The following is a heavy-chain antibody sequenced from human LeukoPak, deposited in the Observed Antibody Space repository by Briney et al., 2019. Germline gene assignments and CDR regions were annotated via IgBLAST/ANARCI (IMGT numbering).Heavy chain of an antibody. D-gene: IGHD6-19*01. J-gene: IGHJ4*01. CDR1: GFRFSNYC. CDR2: VSGGGGTT. CDR3: TRGHSSGWYYFDY. V-gene: IGHV3-23*01. Sequence: GSLRLSCAGSGFRFSNYCMDWVRQAPGKGLEWVSTVSGGGGTTHYADSVKGRFIISRDNSKNTLYLQMNSLRVEDTAVYYCTRGHSSGWYYFDYWGHGTLVTVSS.